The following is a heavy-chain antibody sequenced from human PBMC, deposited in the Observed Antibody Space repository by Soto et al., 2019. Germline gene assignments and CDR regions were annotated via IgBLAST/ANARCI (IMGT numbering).Heavy chain of an antibody. CDR2: IHYNGNT. V-gene: IGHV4-59*01. CDR1: GDSISSYY. Sequence: SETLSLTCTVSGDSISSYYWSWIRQPPGKGLEWIGNIHYNGNTKYSPSLKSRVTMSVDTSKNHFSLKLISVATADTAVYLCAREENLERGIHPLAPGAQEPLVPVPS. J-gene: IGHJ5*02. CDR3: AREENLERGIHPLAP.